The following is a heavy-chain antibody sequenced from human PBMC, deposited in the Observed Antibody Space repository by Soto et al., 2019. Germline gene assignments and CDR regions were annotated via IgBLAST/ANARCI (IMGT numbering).Heavy chain of an antibody. D-gene: IGHD4-17*01. CDR1: GGSITITNW. J-gene: IGHJ6*02. Sequence: QVHLQESGPGLVKPSGTLSLTCAVSGGSITITNWWNWVRQPPGKGLEWIGEIFHSGGTNYNPSLKSRDTMSVDKSKNQFSLNLSSVTAADTAMYYCATRTYYGDRCMDVWGQGTTVTVSS. CDR2: IFHSGGT. CDR3: ATRTYYGDRCMDV. V-gene: IGHV4-4*02.